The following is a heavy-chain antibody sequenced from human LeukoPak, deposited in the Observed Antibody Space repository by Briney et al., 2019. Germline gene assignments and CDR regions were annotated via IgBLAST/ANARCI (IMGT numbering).Heavy chain of an antibody. V-gene: IGHV4-59*08. CDR1: GGSISGYY. J-gene: IGHJ4*02. Sequence: SETLSLTCAVFGGSISGYYWSWIRQPPGKGLEWIGYIYYSGITNYDPSLKSLVTISVDTSKNQFSLKVSSVTAADTAVYYCARHPSVTNFLFDYWGQGTLVTVSS. CDR2: IYYSGIT. CDR3: ARHPSVTNFLFDY. D-gene: IGHD4-17*01.